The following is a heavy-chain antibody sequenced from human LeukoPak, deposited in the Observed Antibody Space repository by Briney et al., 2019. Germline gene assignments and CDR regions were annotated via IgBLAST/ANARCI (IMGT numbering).Heavy chain of an antibody. CDR2: ISAYNGNT. CDR3: ATSRGYSYGDYFDY. CDR1: GYTFTSYG. D-gene: IGHD5-18*01. Sequence: ASVKVSCKASGYTFTSYGISWVRQAPGQGLEWKGWISAYNGNTNYAQKLQGRVTMTTDTSTSTAYMELRSLRSDDTAVYYCATSRGYSYGDYFDYWGQGTLVTVSS. J-gene: IGHJ4*02. V-gene: IGHV1-18*04.